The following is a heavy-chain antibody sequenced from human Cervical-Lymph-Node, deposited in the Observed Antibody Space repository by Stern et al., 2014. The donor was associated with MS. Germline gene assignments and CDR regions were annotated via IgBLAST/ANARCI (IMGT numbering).Heavy chain of an antibody. Sequence: VQLLESGGGVVQPGTSLRLSCAGSGFTFSNYDMHWVRQAPGKGLEWVAVIVYDGSREEYGDPVQGRFTISRDNSKNTLYLQMNSLRSDDTAVYYCARDRDTTGWTLGAHWGQGTLVTVSS. CDR2: IVYDGSRE. J-gene: IGHJ4*02. D-gene: IGHD2/OR15-2a*01. V-gene: IGHV3-30*03. CDR1: GFTFSNYD. CDR3: ARDRDTTGWTLGAH.